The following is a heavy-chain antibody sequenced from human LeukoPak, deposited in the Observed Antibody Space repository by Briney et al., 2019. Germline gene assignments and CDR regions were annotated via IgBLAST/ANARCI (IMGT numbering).Heavy chain of an antibody. CDR1: GGSISSYY. CDR3: ARGTLAVALRYAFDI. Sequence: PSETLSPTCTVSGGSISSYYWSWIRQPPGKGLEWIGYIYYSGSTNYNPSLKSRVTISVDTSKNQFSLKLSSVTAADTAVYYCARGTLAVALRYAFDIWGQGTMVTVSS. CDR2: IYYSGST. D-gene: IGHD6-19*01. V-gene: IGHV4-59*01. J-gene: IGHJ3*02.